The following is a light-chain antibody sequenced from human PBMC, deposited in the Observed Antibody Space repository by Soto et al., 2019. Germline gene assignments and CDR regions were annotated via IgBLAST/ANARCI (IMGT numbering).Light chain of an antibody. V-gene: IGLV2-11*01. J-gene: IGLJ1*01. CDR3: CSYAGRDTLHV. CDR1: STDVGGYNY. Sequence: QSALTQPRSVSGSPGQSVTISCTGTSTDVGGYNYVSWYQQHPGKVPKLMIYDVSKRPSGVPDRFSGSKSGNTASLTISGLQAEDEAEYDCCSYAGRDTLHVFGSGTKLTV. CDR2: DVS.